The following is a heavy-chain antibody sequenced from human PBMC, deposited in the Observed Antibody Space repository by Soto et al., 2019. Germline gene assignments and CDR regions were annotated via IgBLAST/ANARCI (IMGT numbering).Heavy chain of an antibody. CDR2: ISGSGGST. Sequence: EVQLVESGGGLVQPGGSLRLSCAASGFTFSNYAMTWVRQAPGKGLEWVSGISGSGGSTYYADSVKGRFTISRDNSKNTLYLEMNSLRAEDTAVYYCAKDLARLGELSSYYYGMDVWGQGTTVTVSS. CDR3: AKDLARLGELSSYYYGMDV. CDR1: GFTFSNYA. D-gene: IGHD3-16*02. V-gene: IGHV3-23*04. J-gene: IGHJ6*02.